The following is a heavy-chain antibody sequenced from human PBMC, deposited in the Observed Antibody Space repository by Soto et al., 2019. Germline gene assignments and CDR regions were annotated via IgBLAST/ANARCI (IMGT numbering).Heavy chain of an antibody. CDR3: ARVRRGFNRESWSYWYNGMDV. J-gene: IGHJ6*02. Sequence: QVQLQQWGAGLLKPSETLSLTCAVNGGSFNDYYWAWIRQPPGKGLEWIGEIYHSGNTYYNPSLERRVIMSVDTSKKQFSLRLNSVTAADTAMYFCARVRRGFNRESWSYWYNGMDVWGQGTTVTVS. D-gene: IGHD3-16*01. V-gene: IGHV4-34*02. CDR2: IYHSGNT. CDR1: GGSFNDYY.